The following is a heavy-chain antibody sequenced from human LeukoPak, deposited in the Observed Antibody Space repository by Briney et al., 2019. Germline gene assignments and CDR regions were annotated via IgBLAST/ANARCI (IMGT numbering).Heavy chain of an antibody. D-gene: IGHD1-26*01. Sequence: PGGSLRLSCAASGFTFSSYSMNWVRQAPGKGLEWVSSISSSSYIYYADSVKGRFTISRDNAKNSLYLQMNSLRAEDTALYYCARGRYSGSYLLDYWGQGTLVTVSS. CDR2: ISSSSYI. V-gene: IGHV3-21*01. CDR1: GFTFSSYS. CDR3: ARGRYSGSYLLDY. J-gene: IGHJ4*02.